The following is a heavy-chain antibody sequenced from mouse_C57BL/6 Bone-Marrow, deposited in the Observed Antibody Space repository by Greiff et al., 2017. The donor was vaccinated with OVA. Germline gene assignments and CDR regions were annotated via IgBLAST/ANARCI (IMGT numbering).Heavy chain of an antibody. J-gene: IGHJ2*01. Sequence: VQLQQSGAELAKPGASVKLSCKASGYTFTSYWMHWVKQRPGQGLEWIGYINPSSGYTKYNQKFKDQATLTADKASSTAYIQLSSLTYEDTAVYYCARPDGYLDYWGQGTALTVSS. CDR3: ARPDGYLDY. CDR1: GYTFTSYW. D-gene: IGHD2-3*01. V-gene: IGHV1-7*01. CDR2: INPSSGYT.